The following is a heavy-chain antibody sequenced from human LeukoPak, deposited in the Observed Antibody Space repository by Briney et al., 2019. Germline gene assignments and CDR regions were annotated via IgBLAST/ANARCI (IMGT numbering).Heavy chain of an antibody. D-gene: IGHD4-17*01. CDR2: IYPGDSDT. J-gene: IGHJ4*02. CDR1: GYSFTSYW. Sequence: GESLKISCKGSGYSFTSYWIGWVRQMPGKGLEWMGIIYPGDSDTRYSPSFQGQVTISADKSISTAYLQWSSLKASDTATYYCARALDYGDYVSYFDYWGQGTLVTVSS. V-gene: IGHV5-51*01. CDR3: ARALDYGDYVSYFDY.